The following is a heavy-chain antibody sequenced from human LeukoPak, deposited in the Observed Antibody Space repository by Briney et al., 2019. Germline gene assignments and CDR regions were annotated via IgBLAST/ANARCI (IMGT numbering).Heavy chain of an antibody. Sequence: GGSLRLSCAASGFPFSSYAMTWVRQAPGKGLEWVSAISGSGGSTYYADSVKGRFTISRDNSKNTLYLQMNSLRAEDTAVYYCAKVQYGDYELDYWGQGTLVTVSS. V-gene: IGHV3-23*01. J-gene: IGHJ4*02. CDR2: ISGSGGST. D-gene: IGHD4-17*01. CDR3: AKVQYGDYELDY. CDR1: GFPFSSYA.